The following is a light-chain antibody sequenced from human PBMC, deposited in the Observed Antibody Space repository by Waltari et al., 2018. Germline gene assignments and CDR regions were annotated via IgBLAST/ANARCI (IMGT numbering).Light chain of an antibody. CDR2: WAS. V-gene: IGKV4-1*01. CDR1: QSVLFSFNKKNY. J-gene: IGKJ5*01. CDR3: QQYYSTPIT. Sequence: DIVMTQSPDSLAVSLGERVTIHCQSSQSVLFSFNKKNYLAWYQQKPGQLPKLLIYWASTRESGVPDRFSGSGSGTDFTLTISSLQAEDVAVYYCQQYYSTPITFGQGTRLEIK.